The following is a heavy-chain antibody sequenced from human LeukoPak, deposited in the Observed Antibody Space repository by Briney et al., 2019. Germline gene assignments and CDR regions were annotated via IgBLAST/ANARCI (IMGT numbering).Heavy chain of an antibody. CDR1: GVTLSSYG. D-gene: IGHD3-10*01. CDR2: ISESGAKT. CDR3: AKDQRPSGSYGYFDY. V-gene: IGHV3-23*01. Sequence: PGGSLRLSCAASGVTLSSYGMSWVRQAPGRALEWVSSISESGAKTYYADSVKGRFTISRDNAKNTLYLQMNSLSAEDTAVYYCAKDQRPSGSYGYFDYWGQGTLVTVSS. J-gene: IGHJ4*02.